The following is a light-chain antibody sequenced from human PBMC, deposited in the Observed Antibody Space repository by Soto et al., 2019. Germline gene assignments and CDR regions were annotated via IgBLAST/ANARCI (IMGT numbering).Light chain of an antibody. CDR1: KLGDKY. J-gene: IGLJ1*01. V-gene: IGLV3-1*01. Sequence: SYELTQPPSVSVSPGQTASITCSGEKLGDKYACWYQQKPGQSPVLVIYQDSKRPSGIPERFSGSNSGNTATLTISGTQAMDEADYYCQAWDSSTVVFGTGTKLTVL. CDR3: QAWDSSTVV. CDR2: QDS.